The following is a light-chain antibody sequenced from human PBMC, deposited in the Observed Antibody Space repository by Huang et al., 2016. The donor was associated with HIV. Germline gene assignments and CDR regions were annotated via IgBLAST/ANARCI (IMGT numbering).Light chain of an antibody. CDR2: GAS. J-gene: IGKJ3*01. V-gene: IGKV3-20*01. Sequence: IVLTQSPGTLSLSPGERATLSRRASQSVGIYLAWYQQKPGQAPRLLIYGASTRVTGIPDRFSGGGSGTDFTLSISRLEPEDFAVYYCQQYERPPDTFGPGTKVNIK. CDR3: QQYERPPDT. CDR1: QSVGIY.